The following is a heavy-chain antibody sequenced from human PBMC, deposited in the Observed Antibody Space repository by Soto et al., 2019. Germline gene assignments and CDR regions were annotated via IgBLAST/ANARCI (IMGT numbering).Heavy chain of an antibody. J-gene: IGHJ6*02. Sequence: TLSLTCAVYGGSFSGSYSSWIRQPPGKGLEWMGEIKHSGSTNYNPSLKSRVTISVDTAKNQFSLKLSSVTAADTAVYYCARGLAVAAYYDYYGMDVWGQGTTVTVSS. D-gene: IGHD2-15*01. CDR2: IKHSGST. V-gene: IGHV4-34*01. CDR1: GGSFSGSY. CDR3: ARGLAVAAYYDYYGMDV.